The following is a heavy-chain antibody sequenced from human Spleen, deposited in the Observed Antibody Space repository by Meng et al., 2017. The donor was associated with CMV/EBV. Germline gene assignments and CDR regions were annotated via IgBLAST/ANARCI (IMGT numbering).Heavy chain of an antibody. D-gene: IGHD6-19*01. Sequence: FTFSTYWMHWVRQAPGKGLVWLSRINTAASDTAYADSVKGRFTISRDNAKNTLYLQMNSLRAEDTALYYCLRDSGPGQTTRQWVKDYWGQGTLVTVSS. CDR1: FTFSTYW. CDR2: INTAASDT. CDR3: LRDSGPGQTTRQWVKDY. J-gene: IGHJ4*02. V-gene: IGHV3-74*01.